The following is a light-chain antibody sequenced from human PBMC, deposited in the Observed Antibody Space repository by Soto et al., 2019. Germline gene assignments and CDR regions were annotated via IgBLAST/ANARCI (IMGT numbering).Light chain of an antibody. CDR1: QRVSSNY. Sequence: EIVLTQSPGTLSLSPGARATLSCRASQRVSSNYLAWYQQNPGQAPRLLIYGASSRATGIPDRFSGSGSGTDFTLTISRVEPEDFAVYYCKQYSESLYTFGQGTKLEIK. V-gene: IGKV3-20*01. CDR2: GAS. CDR3: KQYSESLYT. J-gene: IGKJ2*01.